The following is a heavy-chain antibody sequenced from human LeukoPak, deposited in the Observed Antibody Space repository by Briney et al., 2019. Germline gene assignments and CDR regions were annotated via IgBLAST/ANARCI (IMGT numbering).Heavy chain of an antibody. CDR3: ARSGYNRYYFDY. CDR1: GFTFSSYA. J-gene: IGHJ4*02. Sequence: GGSLRLSCAASGFTFSSYAMSWVRQAPGKGLEWVSVIYSGGSTYYADSVKGRFTISRDNSKNTLYLQMNSLRAEDTAVYYCARSGYNRYYFDYWGQGTLVTVSS. CDR2: IYSGGST. V-gene: IGHV3-66*01. D-gene: IGHD5-24*01.